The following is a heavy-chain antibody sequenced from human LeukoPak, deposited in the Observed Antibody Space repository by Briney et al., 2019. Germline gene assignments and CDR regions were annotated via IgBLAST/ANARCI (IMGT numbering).Heavy chain of an antibody. Sequence: SGGSLRLSCTASVFTFSRYGMRWVRQAPGKGRECVSPISGSGGSTYYAGSVKGRFTISRDNSKNTLYLQMNSLRAEDTAVYYCATHGWGKDLVAATLGYWGQGTLVTVSS. CDR2: ISGSGGST. D-gene: IGHD2-15*01. J-gene: IGHJ4*02. CDR1: VFTFSRYG. CDR3: ATHGWGKDLVAATLGY. V-gene: IGHV3-23*01.